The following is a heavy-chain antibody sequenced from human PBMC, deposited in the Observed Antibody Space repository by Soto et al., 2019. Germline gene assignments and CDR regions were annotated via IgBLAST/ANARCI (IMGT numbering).Heavy chain of an antibody. D-gene: IGHD6-13*01. J-gene: IGHJ4*02. Sequence: QVQLQESGPGLVKPSGTLSLTCAVSGGSISSSNWWSWVRQPPGKGLEWIGEIYHSGSTNYNPSLQRPVTTPVGKSKHPLSLKQSSVTAADTAVYYCAREVIAAAGGGSDIYYFDYWGQGTLVTVSS. CDR1: GGSISSSNW. V-gene: IGHV4-4*02. CDR3: AREVIAAAGGGSDIYYFDY. CDR2: IYHSGST.